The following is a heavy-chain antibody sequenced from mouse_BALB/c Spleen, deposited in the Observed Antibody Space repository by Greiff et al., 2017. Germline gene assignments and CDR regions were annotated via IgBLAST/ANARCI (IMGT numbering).Heavy chain of an antibody. CDR3: ARHRRLYYAKDY. V-gene: IGHV5-12-2*01. Sequence: EVKLVESGGDLVKPGGSLKLSCAASGFTFSSYGMSWVRQTPDKRLEWVAYISNGGGSTYYPDTVKGRFTISRDNAKNTLYLQMSSLKSEDTAMYYCARHRRLYYAKDYWGQGTSVTVSS. CDR1: GFTFSSYG. D-gene: IGHD2-2*01. CDR2: ISNGGGST. J-gene: IGHJ4*01.